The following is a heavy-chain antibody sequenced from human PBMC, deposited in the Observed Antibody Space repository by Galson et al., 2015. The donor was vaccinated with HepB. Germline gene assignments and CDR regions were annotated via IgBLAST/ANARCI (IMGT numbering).Heavy chain of an antibody. Sequence: SLRLSCAASGFTFSSYGMHWVRQAPGKGLEWVAVIWYDGSNKYYADSVKGRFTISRDNSKNTLYLQMNSLRAEDTAVYYCARGERYCSSTSCYDWFDPWGQGTLVTVSS. CDR2: IWYDGSNK. V-gene: IGHV3-33*01. D-gene: IGHD2-2*01. CDR3: ARGERYCSSTSCYDWFDP. CDR1: GFTFSSYG. J-gene: IGHJ5*02.